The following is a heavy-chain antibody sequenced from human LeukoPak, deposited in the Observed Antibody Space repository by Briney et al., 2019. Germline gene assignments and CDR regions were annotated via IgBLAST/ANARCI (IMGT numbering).Heavy chain of an antibody. Sequence: GGSLRLSRAASGITFSSNGMHWVRQAPGKGLEWVAAISYDGSEKYYADSVKGRFTISRDNSKNTLFLQMNSLRAEDTALYYCAKGRSTGSYFPYFYYGLDVWGQGTTVTVSS. CDR2: ISYDGSEK. D-gene: IGHD1-26*01. J-gene: IGHJ6*02. V-gene: IGHV3-30*18. CDR3: AKGRSTGSYFPYFYYGLDV. CDR1: GITFSSNG.